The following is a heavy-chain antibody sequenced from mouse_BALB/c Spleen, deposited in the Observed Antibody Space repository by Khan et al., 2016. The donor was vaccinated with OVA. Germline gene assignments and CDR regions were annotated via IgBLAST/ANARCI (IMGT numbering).Heavy chain of an antibody. J-gene: IGHJ3*01. D-gene: IGHD1-1*02. CDR1: GYSITSDYA. Sequence: EVQLQESGPGLVKPSQSLSLTCTVTGYSITSDYAWNWIRPFPGNKLEWMGYITYSGSTSYTPSLKRRISITRDTSKNQFFLKLNSATTADTATYYCSGGLTYWHQGTLGTVSA. V-gene: IGHV3-2*02. CDR2: ITYSGST. CDR3: SGGLTY.